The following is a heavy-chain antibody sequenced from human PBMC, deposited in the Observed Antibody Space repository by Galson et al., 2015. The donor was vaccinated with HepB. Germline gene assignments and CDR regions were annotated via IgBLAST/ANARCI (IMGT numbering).Heavy chain of an antibody. CDR3: SGRRVGLGRYGYYYYGMDV. Sequence: SLRLSCAASGFTFSSYGMHWVRQAPGKGLEWVAVISYDGSNKYYADSVKGRFTISRDNSKNTLYLQMNSPRAEDTAVYYCSGRRVGLGRYGYYYYGMDVWGQGTTATVSS. J-gene: IGHJ6*02. CDR2: ISYDGSNK. CDR1: GFTFSSYG. V-gene: IGHV3-30*03. D-gene: IGHD1-1*01.